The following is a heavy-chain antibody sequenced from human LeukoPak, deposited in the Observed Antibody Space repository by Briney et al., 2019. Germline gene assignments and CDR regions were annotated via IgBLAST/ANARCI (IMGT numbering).Heavy chain of an antibody. CDR2: IDWDDDK. J-gene: IGHJ6*03. V-gene: IGHV2-70*04. D-gene: IGHD6-6*01. Sequence: SGPTLVNPTQTLTLTCTFSGFSLSTSGMRVSWIRQPPGKALEWLARIDWDDDKFYSTSLKTRPTISKDTSKNQVVLTMTNMDPVDTATYYCARMSSSSLDYYYMDVWGKGTTVTVSS. CDR3: ARMSSSSLDYYYMDV. CDR1: GFSLSTSGMR.